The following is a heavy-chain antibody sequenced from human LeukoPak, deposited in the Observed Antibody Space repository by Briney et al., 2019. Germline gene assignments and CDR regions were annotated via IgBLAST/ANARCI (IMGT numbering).Heavy chain of an antibody. D-gene: IGHD3-10*01. CDR3: ARVQGYYYASGSSYYFDY. V-gene: IGHV3-7*01. Sequence: GGSLRLSCAASGFTFSSYWMSWVRQAPGKGLEWVANIKQDGSEKYYVDSVKGRFTISRDNAENSLYLQMNSLRAEDTAVYYCARVQGYYYASGSSYYFDYWGQGTLVTVSS. CDR2: IKQDGSEK. CDR1: GFTFSSYW. J-gene: IGHJ4*02.